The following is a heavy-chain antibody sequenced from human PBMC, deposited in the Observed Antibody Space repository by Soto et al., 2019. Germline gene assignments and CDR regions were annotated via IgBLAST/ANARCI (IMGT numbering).Heavy chain of an antibody. CDR2: MNPNSGNT. D-gene: IGHD3-3*01. V-gene: IGHV1-8*01. CDR3: ARAGVKNYDFWSVRNGNWFDP. CDR1: GDSITNYD. Sequence: ASVKLSCKACGDSITNYDINWVRQATNQGLEGMGWMNPNSGNTGYAQKFQGRVTMTRNTSISTAYMELSSLRSEDTAVYYCARAGVKNYDFWSVRNGNWFDPWGQGTLVTVSS. J-gene: IGHJ5*02.